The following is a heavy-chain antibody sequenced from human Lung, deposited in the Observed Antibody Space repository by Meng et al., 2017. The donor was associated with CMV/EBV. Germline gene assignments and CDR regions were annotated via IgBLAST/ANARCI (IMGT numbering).Heavy chain of an antibody. CDR1: GGGRGSSGYY. CDR2: IYYSGST. CDR3: ARVAGTSSGPDY. J-gene: IGHJ4*02. Sequence: TGAGGGRGSSGYYWGWIRQTPGKGLEWIGNIYYSGSTYYNPSLKSRVTISVDTSKNQFSLKLSSVTAADTAVYYCARVAGTSSGPDYWGQGTLVTVSS. D-gene: IGHD1-1*01. V-gene: IGHV4-39*01.